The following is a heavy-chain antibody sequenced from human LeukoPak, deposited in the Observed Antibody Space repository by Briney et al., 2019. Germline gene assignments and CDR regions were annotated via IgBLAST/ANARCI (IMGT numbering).Heavy chain of an antibody. CDR1: GFTFSSYS. J-gene: IGHJ4*02. CDR3: ARDEGYCSSTSCYFVDY. CDR2: ISSSSSYI. Sequence: GGSHRLSCAASGFTFSSYSMNWVRQAPGKGLEWVSSISSSSSYIYYADSVKGRFTISRDNAKNSLYLQMNSLRAEDTAVYYCARDEGYCSSTSCYFVDYWGQGTLVGVSS. D-gene: IGHD2-2*01. V-gene: IGHV3-21*01.